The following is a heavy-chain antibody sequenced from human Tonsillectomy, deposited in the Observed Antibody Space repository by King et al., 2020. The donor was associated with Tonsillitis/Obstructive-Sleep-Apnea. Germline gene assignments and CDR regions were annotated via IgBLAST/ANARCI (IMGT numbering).Heavy chain of an antibody. CDR2: INHSGST. D-gene: IGHD1-20*01. CDR3: ARRHSVTVVPFDY. V-gene: IGHV4-34*01. CDR1: GGSFSYYY. J-gene: IGHJ4*02. Sequence: VQLQQWGAGLLKPSETLSLICAVYGGSFSYYYWSWIRQPPGKGLEWIGEINHSGSTNYNPSLKSRVTMSVDTSKNQFSLKLTSVTAADTAVYYCARRHSVTVVPFDYWGQGTLVTVSS.